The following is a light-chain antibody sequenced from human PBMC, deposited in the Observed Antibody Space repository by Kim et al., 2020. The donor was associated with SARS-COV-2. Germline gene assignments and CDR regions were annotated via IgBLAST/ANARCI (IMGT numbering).Light chain of an antibody. J-gene: IGKJ2*01. CDR2: AAS. CDR1: QTISMY. CDR3: QQSYSIPYT. V-gene: IGKV1-39*01. Sequence: AYVGDRVIITCRASQTISMYLNWYQQKPGKAPKLLISAASNLKSGVPSRFSGSRSVTEFTLTVSSLQPEDFATYYCQQSYSIPYTFGQGTKVDIK.